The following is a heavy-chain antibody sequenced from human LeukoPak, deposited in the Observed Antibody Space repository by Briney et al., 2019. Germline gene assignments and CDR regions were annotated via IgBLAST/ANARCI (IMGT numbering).Heavy chain of an antibody. Sequence: ASVKVSCKASGGTFSSYAISWVRQAPGQGLEWMGWINPNSGGTNYAQKLQGRVTMTRDTSISTAYMELSRLRSDDTAVYYCARDWCSGGSCYGWFDPWGQGTLVTVSS. CDR1: GGTFSSYA. J-gene: IGHJ5*02. CDR3: ARDWCSGGSCYGWFDP. CDR2: INPNSGGT. V-gene: IGHV1-2*02. D-gene: IGHD2-15*01.